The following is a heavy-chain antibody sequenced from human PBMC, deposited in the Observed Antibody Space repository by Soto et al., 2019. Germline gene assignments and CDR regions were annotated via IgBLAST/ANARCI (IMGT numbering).Heavy chain of an antibody. D-gene: IGHD1-1*01. J-gene: IGHJ4*02. CDR2: INPSGGST. V-gene: IGHV1-46*01. CDR1: GYTFTSYY. CDR3: ARGRWTQTTADYYLDY. Sequence: ASVKVSCKASGYTFTSYYMHWVRQAPGQGLEWMGIINPSGGSTSYAQKFQGRVTMTRDTSTSTAYMELSSLRSEDTAVYYCARGRWTQTTADYYLDYWGQGTLVTVSS.